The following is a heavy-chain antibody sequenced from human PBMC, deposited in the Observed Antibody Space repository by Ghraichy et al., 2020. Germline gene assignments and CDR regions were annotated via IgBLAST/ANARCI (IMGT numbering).Heavy chain of an antibody. CDR1: GFTFSSYS. Sequence: LSLTCVASGFTFSSYSMNWVRQAPGKGLEWVSSISISSSYIYYADSVKGRFTISRDNAKDLLFLQMNSLRAEDTAVYYCARVSGATAGRGGAFDIWGQGTMVTVSS. D-gene: IGHD6-19*01. CDR3: ARVSGATAGRGGAFDI. J-gene: IGHJ3*02. CDR2: ISISSSYI. V-gene: IGHV3-21*01.